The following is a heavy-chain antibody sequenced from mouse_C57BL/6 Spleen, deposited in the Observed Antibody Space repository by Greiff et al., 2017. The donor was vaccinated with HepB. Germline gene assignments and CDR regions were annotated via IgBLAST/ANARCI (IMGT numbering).Heavy chain of an antibody. J-gene: IGHJ3*01. Sequence: QVQLQQPGAELVKPGASVKLSCKASGYTFTSYWMHWVKQRPGQGLEWIGMIHPNSGSTNYNEKFKSKATLTVDKSSSTAYMQLSSLTSEDSAVYYCERYDYSNPAWFAYWGQGTLVTVSA. CDR1: GYTFTSYW. V-gene: IGHV1-64*01. D-gene: IGHD2-5*01. CDR3: ERYDYSNPAWFAY. CDR2: IHPNSGST.